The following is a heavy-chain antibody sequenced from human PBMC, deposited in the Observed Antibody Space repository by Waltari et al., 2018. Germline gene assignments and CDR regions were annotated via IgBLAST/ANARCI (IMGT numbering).Heavy chain of an antibody. V-gene: IGHV4-34*01. CDR1: GGSFSGYY. D-gene: IGHD3-10*01. CDR2: INHSGST. J-gene: IGHJ6*03. Sequence: QVQLQQWGAGLLKPSETLSLTCAVYGGSFSGYYWSWIRQPPGKGLEWIGEINHSGSTNYNPSLKSRVTISVDTSKNQFSLKLSSVTAADTAVYYCAKEKRTGNYYYYMDVWGKGTTVTVSS. CDR3: AKEKRTGNYYYYMDV.